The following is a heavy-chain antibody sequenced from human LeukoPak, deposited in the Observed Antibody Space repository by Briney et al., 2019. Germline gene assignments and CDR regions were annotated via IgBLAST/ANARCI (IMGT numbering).Heavy chain of an antibody. D-gene: IGHD3-16*02. CDR1: GFTFSSYA. J-gene: IGHJ4*02. Sequence: GGSLRLSCAASGFTFSSYAMSRVRQAPGKGLEWVSAISGSGGSTYYADSVKGRFTISRDNSKNTLYLQMNSLRAEDTAVYYCAKGRITFGGVISNFDYWGQGTLVTVSS. CDR2: ISGSGGST. CDR3: AKGRITFGGVISNFDY. V-gene: IGHV3-23*01.